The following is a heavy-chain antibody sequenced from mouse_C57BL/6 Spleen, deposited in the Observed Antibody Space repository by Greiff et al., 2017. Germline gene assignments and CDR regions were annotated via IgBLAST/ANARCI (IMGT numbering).Heavy chain of an antibody. Sequence: DVQLVESGGGLVKPGGSLKLSCAASGFTFSDYGMHWVRQAPEKGLEWVAYISSGSSTIYYADTVKGRFTISRDNAKNTLFLQMTSLRSEDTAMYYCARPGLYAMDYWGQGTSVTVSS. CDR2: ISSGSSTI. CDR3: ARPGLYAMDY. V-gene: IGHV5-17*01. CDR1: GFTFSDYG. J-gene: IGHJ4*01. D-gene: IGHD3-1*01.